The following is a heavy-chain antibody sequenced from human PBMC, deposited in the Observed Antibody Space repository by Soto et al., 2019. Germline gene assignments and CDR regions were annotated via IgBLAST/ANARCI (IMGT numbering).Heavy chain of an antibody. CDR2: IYYSGST. CDR3: ARAPKYYDFWSGYYSGVYFDY. Sequence: SETLSLTCTVSGGSISSGGYYWSWIRQHPGKGLEWIGYIYYSGSTYYNPSLKSRVTISVDTSKNQFSLKLSSVTAADTAVYYCARAPKYYDFWSGYYSGVYFDYWGQGTLVTVSS. V-gene: IGHV4-31*03. CDR1: GGSISSGGYY. J-gene: IGHJ4*02. D-gene: IGHD3-3*01.